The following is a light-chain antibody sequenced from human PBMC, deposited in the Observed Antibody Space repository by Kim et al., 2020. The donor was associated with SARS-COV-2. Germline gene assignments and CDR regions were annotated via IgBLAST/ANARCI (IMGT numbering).Light chain of an antibody. Sequence: ASVGDKVTITCQASQDIKNYLNWYQQKPGKAPKLLNYDASNLEPGVPSRFSGSGSVTYFTFTISSLQPEDIATYYCQQYDNLPWTFGQGTKVDIK. CDR1: QDIKNY. CDR3: QQYDNLPWT. J-gene: IGKJ1*01. V-gene: IGKV1-33*01. CDR2: DAS.